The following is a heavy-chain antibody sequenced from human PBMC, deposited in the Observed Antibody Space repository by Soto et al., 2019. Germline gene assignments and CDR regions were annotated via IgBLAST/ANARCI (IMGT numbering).Heavy chain of an antibody. J-gene: IGHJ4*02. Sequence: LSLTCTVSGDSLSSGGHYWSWIRQHPGKGLEWIGHIYDSVNTYYSPSLRSRVTISADMSKNQFSLNLRSVTTADTAVYYCARVDHRGYFAILTDYWGQGTLVTVSS. CDR1: GDSLSSGGHY. CDR2: IYDSVNT. CDR3: ARVDHRGYFAILTDY. V-gene: IGHV4-31*03. D-gene: IGHD3-9*01.